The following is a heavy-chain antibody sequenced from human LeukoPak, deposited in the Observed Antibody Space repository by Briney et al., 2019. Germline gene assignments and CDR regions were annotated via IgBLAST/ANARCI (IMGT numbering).Heavy chain of an antibody. D-gene: IGHD4-17*01. V-gene: IGHV3-23*01. CDR1: GFSFSKFA. CDR3: TRDPNGDYVGAFES. Sequence: GGSLRLSCAASGFSFSKFAMTWVRQAPGKGLEWVSYITGGHFPTYYTDSVKGRFTISRDNSKNTLYLQMNSLRADDTAVYYCTRDPNGDYVGAFESWGQGTLVTVSS. J-gene: IGHJ5*01. CDR2: ITGGHFPT.